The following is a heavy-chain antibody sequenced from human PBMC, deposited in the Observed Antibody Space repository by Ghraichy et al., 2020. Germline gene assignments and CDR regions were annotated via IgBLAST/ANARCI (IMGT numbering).Heavy chain of an antibody. Sequence: GGSLRLSCAASGFTFSSYSMNWVRQAPGKGLEWVSSISSSSSYIYYADSVKGRFTISRDNAKNSLYLQMNSLRAEDTAVYYCARDHPLGMWGGPDVPYYYYGMDVWGQGTTVTVSS. V-gene: IGHV3-21*01. D-gene: IGHD7-27*01. CDR3: ARDHPLGMWGGPDVPYYYYGMDV. J-gene: IGHJ6*02. CDR2: ISSSSSYI. CDR1: GFTFSSYS.